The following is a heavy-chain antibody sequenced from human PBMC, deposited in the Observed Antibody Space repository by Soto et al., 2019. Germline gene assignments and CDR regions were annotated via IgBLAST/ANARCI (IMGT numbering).Heavy chain of an antibody. CDR2: INHSGST. V-gene: IGHV4-34*01. CDR1: GGSFSGYY. CDR3: AGLFPYVSSGYHLNN. J-gene: IGHJ4*02. Sequence: SETLSLTCAVYGGSFSGYYWSWIRQPPGKGLEWIGEINHSGSTNYNPSLGSRVTISVDTSKNQFSLKLKSVTAADTAVFCCAGLFPYVSSGYHLNNLGQGTLVTVSS. D-gene: IGHD3-22*01.